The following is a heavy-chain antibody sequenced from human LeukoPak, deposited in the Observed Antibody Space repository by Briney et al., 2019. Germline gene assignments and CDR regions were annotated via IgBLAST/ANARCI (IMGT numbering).Heavy chain of an antibody. Sequence: SETLSLTCTVSGGSISSYYWSWIRQPPGKGLEWIGYIYYSGSTNYNPSLKSRVTISVDTSKNQFSLKLSSVTAADTAVYYCASNLGCSSTSCPVDYWGQGTLVTVSS. V-gene: IGHV4-59*12. D-gene: IGHD2-2*01. CDR2: IYYSGST. CDR3: ASNLGCSSTSCPVDY. CDR1: GGSISSYY. J-gene: IGHJ4*02.